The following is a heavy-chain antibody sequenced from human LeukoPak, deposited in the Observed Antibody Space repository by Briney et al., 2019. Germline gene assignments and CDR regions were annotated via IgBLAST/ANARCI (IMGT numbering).Heavy chain of an antibody. D-gene: IGHD1-26*01. CDR3: ARLRIVGATIDY. CDR2: IYYSGST. J-gene: IGHJ4*02. CDR1: GGSISSSSYY. Sequence: SSETLSHTCTVSGGSISSSSYYWGWIRQPPGKGLEWIGSIYYSGSTYYNPSLNSRVTISVDTSKNQFSLKLSSVTAADTAVYYCARLRIVGATIDYWGQGTLVTVSS. V-gene: IGHV4-39*01.